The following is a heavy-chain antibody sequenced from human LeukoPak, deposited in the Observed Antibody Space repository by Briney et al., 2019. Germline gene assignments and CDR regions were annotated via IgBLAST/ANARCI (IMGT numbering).Heavy chain of an antibody. D-gene: IGHD6-19*01. V-gene: IGHV3-7*01. CDR2: IKQDRSEK. CDR3: ARDRGSSGWFGAFDI. J-gene: IGHJ3*02. CDR1: GFTFSNYW. Sequence: PGGSLRLSCAASGFTFSNYWMSWVRQAPGKGLEWVANIKQDRSEKYYVDSVKGRFTISRDNSKNTLYLQMNSLRAEDTAVYYCARDRGSSGWFGAFDIWGQGTMVTVSS.